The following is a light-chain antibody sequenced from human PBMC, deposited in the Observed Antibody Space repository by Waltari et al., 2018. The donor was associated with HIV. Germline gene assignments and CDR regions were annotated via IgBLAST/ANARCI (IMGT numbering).Light chain of an antibody. CDR1: KLDDKY. CDR2: QDD. Sequence: SYELTQPPSVSVSPGQAATITCSGDKLDDKYVCWYQQKPVRSPVLFIYQDDKRLSGIPDRVSGSNSGNTATLTISGTQTMDEADYYCQAWDSGTGVFGTGTTVTVL. V-gene: IGLV3-1*01. CDR3: QAWDSGTGV. J-gene: IGLJ1*01.